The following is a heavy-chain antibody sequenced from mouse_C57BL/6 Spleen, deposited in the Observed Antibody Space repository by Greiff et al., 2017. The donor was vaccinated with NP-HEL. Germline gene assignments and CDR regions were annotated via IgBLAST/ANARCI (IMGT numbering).Heavy chain of an antibody. J-gene: IGHJ1*03. Sequence: EVKLVESGGGLVKPGGSLKLSCAASGFTFSDYGMHWVRQAPEKGLEWVAYISSGSSTIYYADTVKGRFTISRDNAKNTLFLQMTSLRSEDTAMYYCARGVLRFSYWYFDVWGTGTTVTVSS. V-gene: IGHV5-17*01. CDR3: ARGVLRFSYWYFDV. CDR2: ISSGSSTI. CDR1: GFTFSDYG. D-gene: IGHD1-1*01.